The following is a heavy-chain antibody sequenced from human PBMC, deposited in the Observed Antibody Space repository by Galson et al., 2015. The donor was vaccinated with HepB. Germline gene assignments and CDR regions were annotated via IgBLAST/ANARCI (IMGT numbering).Heavy chain of an antibody. V-gene: IGHV1-69*04. J-gene: IGHJ5*02. Sequence: SVKVSCKASGGTFSSYTISWVRQAPGQGLEWMGRIIPILGIANYAQKFQGRVTITADKSTSTAYMELSSLRSEDTAVYYCARDGWESQKVLRFDPWGQGTLVTVSS. CDR2: IIPILGIA. CDR3: ARDGWESQKVLRFDP. CDR1: GGTFSSYT. D-gene: IGHD3-9*01.